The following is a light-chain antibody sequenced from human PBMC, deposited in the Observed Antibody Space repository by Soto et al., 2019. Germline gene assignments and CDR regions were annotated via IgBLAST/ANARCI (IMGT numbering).Light chain of an antibody. Sequence: QSALTQPASVSGSPGQSITISCTGTSSDVGGYNYVSWYQQHPGKALKLMIYEVSNRPSGVSNRFSGSKSGNTASLTISGLQAEDEADYYCSSYTSTSTLCVFGTGTKLTVL. J-gene: IGLJ1*01. CDR2: EVS. CDR1: SSDVGGYNY. V-gene: IGLV2-14*01. CDR3: SSYTSTSTLCV.